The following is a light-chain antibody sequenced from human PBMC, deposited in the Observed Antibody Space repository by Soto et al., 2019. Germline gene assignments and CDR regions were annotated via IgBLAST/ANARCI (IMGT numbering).Light chain of an antibody. CDR1: QSIDSW. CDR3: QQYKTYMYT. CDR2: RAS. Sequence: DIQMTQSPSTLSASVGDRVTITCRASQSIDSWLAWYQQKPGKAPKLLIYRASSLESGLPSRFSGSGSGTEFTLTISSLQPDDFAPYYCQQYKTYMYTFAQGTKLEIK. V-gene: IGKV1-5*03. J-gene: IGKJ2*01.